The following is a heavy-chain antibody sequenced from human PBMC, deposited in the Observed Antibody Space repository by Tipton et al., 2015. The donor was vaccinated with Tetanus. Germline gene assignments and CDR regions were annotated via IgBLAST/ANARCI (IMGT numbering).Heavy chain of an antibody. CDR1: ALTSSPYA. V-gene: IGHV3-48*02. D-gene: IGHD6-13*01. CDR2: ISSGSSII. CDR3: ARSAHFASWYD. J-gene: IGHJ4*02. Sequence: SLRLSCEMSALTSSPYAMNWVRQAPGKGLEWIAYISSGSSIIFYADAVRGRFFISRDNTKNSLSLQMNSLKDDDTAVYYCARSAHFASWYDWGPGTRVTVSS.